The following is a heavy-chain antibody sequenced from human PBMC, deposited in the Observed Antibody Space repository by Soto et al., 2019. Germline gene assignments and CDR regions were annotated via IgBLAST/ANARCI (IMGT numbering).Heavy chain of an antibody. CDR3: AARYYDDSSGYPWTSGFDP. CDR1: GGTFSSYA. CDR2: IIPIFGTA. D-gene: IGHD3-22*01. Sequence: ASVKVSCKASGGTFSSYAISWVRQAPGQGLEWMGGIIPIFGTANYAQKFQGRVTITADESTSTAYMELSSLRSEDTAVYYCAARYYDDSSGYPWTSGFDPWGQVTLVTFSS. J-gene: IGHJ5*02. V-gene: IGHV1-69*13.